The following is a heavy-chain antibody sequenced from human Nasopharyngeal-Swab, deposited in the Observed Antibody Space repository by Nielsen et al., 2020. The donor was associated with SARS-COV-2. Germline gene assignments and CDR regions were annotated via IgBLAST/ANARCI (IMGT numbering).Heavy chain of an antibody. CDR1: GFTFDDYA. V-gene: IGHV3-9*01. CDR2: ISWNSGNI. J-gene: IGHJ4*02. D-gene: IGHD6-13*01. Sequence: GGSLRLSCAASGFTFDDYAMHWVRQAPGKGLEWVSCISWNSGNIGYADSVKGRFTISRDNAKNSLYLQMNSLRSEDTALYYCAKGIAAAGSRCLDYWGQGTLVTVSS. CDR3: AKGIAAAGSRCLDY.